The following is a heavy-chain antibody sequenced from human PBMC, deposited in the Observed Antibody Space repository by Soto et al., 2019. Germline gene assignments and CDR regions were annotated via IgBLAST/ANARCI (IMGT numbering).Heavy chain of an antibody. V-gene: IGHV3-13*05. J-gene: IGHJ6*02. CDR3: ARAYSGRLPRRADYYFAMDV. Sequence: EVQLVESGGGVVQPGESLRLSCAASGFTFRAYDMHLVRQTTGKGLEWVPAIGAADDPYYLGSVKGRFTISRENAKNSLYLQMNRLRAEDTAVYYCARAYSGRLPRRADYYFAMDVWGQGTTVTVSS. CDR2: IGAADDP. CDR1: GFTFRAYD. D-gene: IGHD2-15*01.